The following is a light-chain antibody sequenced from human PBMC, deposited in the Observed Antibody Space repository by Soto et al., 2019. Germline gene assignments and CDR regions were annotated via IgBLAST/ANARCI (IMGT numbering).Light chain of an antibody. CDR3: ETWDSNSWV. CDR2: LEYSGSY. V-gene: IGLV4-60*02. CDR1: SGHSSYI. J-gene: IGLJ3*02. Sequence: QSVLTQSSSASASLGSSVKFTCTLSSGHSSYIIAWHQQQPGKAPRYLMKLEYSGSYNKGSGVPDRFSGSGSGADRYLTISNLQFEDEADYYCETWDSNSWVFGGGTKLTVL.